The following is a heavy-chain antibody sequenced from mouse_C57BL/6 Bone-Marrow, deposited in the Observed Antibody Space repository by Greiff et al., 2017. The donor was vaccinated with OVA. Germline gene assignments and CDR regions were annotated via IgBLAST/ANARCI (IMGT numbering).Heavy chain of an antibody. CDR1: GYTFTDHT. CDR2: IYPRDGST. CDR3: ASPSPDYDGYPWFAY. J-gene: IGHJ3*01. D-gene: IGHD2-3*01. Sequence: VQLQQSDAELVKPGASVKISCKVSGYTFTDHTIHWMKQRPEQGLEWIGYIYPRDGSTKYNEKFKGKATITADTSSNTAYLQLSSLTSEDTAIYYCASPSPDYDGYPWFAYWGQGTLVTVSA. V-gene: IGHV1-78*01.